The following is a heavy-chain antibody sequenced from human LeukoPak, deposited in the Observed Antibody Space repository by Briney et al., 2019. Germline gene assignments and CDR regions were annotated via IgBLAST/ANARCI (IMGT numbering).Heavy chain of an antibody. D-gene: IGHD3-9*01. J-gene: IGHJ4*02. CDR2: IRYDGINK. Sequence: PGGSLRLSCAASRFTFSSYGMHWVRQAPGKGLEWVAFIRYDGINKYYADSVKGRFTISRDNSKNTLYLQMNSLRAEDTAVYYCAKDLVPDILTGYYEYYFDYWGQGTLVTVSS. V-gene: IGHV3-30*02. CDR3: AKDLVPDILTGYYEYYFDY. CDR1: RFTFSSYG.